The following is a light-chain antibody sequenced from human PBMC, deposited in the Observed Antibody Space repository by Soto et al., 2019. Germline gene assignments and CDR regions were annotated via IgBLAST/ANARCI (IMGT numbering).Light chain of an antibody. CDR3: SSYTSSSTLV. V-gene: IGLV2-14*01. CDR1: SSDVGGYDY. Sequence: QSALTQPASVSGSPGQSITISCTGTSSDVGGYDYVSWYQQXXXXXXXXXXXXVNNRPSGVSNRFSGSKSGNTASMTISGLQAEDEADYYCSSYTSSSTLVFGTGTKVTVL. J-gene: IGLJ1*01. CDR2: XVN.